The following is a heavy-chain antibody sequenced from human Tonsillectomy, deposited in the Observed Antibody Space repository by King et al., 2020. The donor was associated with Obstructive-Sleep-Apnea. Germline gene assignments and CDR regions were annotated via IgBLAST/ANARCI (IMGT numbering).Heavy chain of an antibody. J-gene: IGHJ5*02. V-gene: IGHV1-46*01. CDR2: INPSGGSA. Sequence: VQLVESGAEVKKPGASVKVSCKASGYIFINYYMHWVRQAPGQGLEWMGIINPSGGSASYAEKFQGRVTMTRDTSTSTVYMELSSLRSEDTAVYYCTRGGGDIRLTYHWGQGTRVTVSS. CDR3: TRGGGDIRLTYH. D-gene: IGHD2-21*02. CDR1: GYIFINYY.